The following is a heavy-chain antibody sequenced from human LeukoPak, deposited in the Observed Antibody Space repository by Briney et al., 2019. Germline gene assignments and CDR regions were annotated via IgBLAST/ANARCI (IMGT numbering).Heavy chain of an antibody. V-gene: IGHV4-4*02. J-gene: IGHJ4*02. CDR3: ARTYGSGSSIDY. D-gene: IGHD3-10*01. CDR1: GFTFSSYSM. CDR2: ILHSGST. Sequence: GSLRLSCAASGFTFSSYSMNWVRQAPGKGLEWIGEILHSGSTNYNPSLKSRVTMSVDKSKNQFSLRLSSVTAADTAVYYCARTYGSGSSIDYWGQGTLVTVSS.